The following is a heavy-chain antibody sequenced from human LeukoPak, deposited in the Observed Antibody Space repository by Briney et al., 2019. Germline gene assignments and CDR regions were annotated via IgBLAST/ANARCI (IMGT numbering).Heavy chain of an antibody. J-gene: IGHJ4*02. D-gene: IGHD6-19*01. V-gene: IGHV1-2*01. Sequence: ASVKVSCKASGYTFTGYYMHWVRQAPGQGPEGMGWINPKSGGTNYAQKFQGRVTSTRDTSINTAYMELSRLTSDDTAVYYCARDGSSSGWQGWVDYWGQGTLVTVSS. CDR3: ARDGSSSGWQGWVDY. CDR1: GYTFTGYY. CDR2: INPKSGGT.